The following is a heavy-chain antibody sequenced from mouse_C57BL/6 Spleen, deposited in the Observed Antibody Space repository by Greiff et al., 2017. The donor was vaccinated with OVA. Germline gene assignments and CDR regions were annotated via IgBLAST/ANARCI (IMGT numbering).Heavy chain of an antibody. CDR1: GYTFTSYW. J-gene: IGHJ4*01. Sequence: QVQLKQPGAELVKPGASVKLSCKASGYTFTSYWMHWVKQRPGRGLEWIGRIDPNSGGTKYNEKFKSKATLTVDKPSSTAYMQLSSLTSEDSAVYYCARRYYGSSYAMDYWGQGTSVTVSS. V-gene: IGHV1-72*01. CDR2: IDPNSGGT. D-gene: IGHD1-1*01. CDR3: ARRYYGSSYAMDY.